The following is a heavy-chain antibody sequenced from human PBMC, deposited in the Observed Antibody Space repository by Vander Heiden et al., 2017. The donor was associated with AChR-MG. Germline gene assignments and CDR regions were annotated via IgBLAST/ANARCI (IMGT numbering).Heavy chain of an antibody. CDR1: GFTFTTYA. CDR2: ISESGGTT. D-gene: IGHD6-19*01. V-gene: IGHV3-23*01. Sequence: EVQLLESGGGLVQPGGSLRLSCVASGFTFTTYAMSWVRQPPGKGLELVSGISESGGTTSYADSVKGRFTISRDNSKNTLYLQMSSLRAEDTAVYYCAKRRDSYSSAWYYFDYWGQGTLATVSS. J-gene: IGHJ4*02. CDR3: AKRRDSYSSAWYYFDY.